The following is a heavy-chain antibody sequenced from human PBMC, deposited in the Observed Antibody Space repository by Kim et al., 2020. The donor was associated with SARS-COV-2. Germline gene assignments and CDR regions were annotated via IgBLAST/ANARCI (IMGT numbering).Heavy chain of an antibody. V-gene: IGHV4-34*01. CDR1: VGSFSGYF. D-gene: IGHD3-10*01. Sequence: SETLSLTCAVYVGSFSGYFWTWIRQVPGKGLEWIGETDPSGDTRYNPSLQSRVTILVDKSKNQFSLKLISVISADTAVYYCARQGSGSGSHGALHIWGQG. J-gene: IGHJ3*02. CDR2: TDPSGDT. CDR3: ARQGSGSGSHGALHI.